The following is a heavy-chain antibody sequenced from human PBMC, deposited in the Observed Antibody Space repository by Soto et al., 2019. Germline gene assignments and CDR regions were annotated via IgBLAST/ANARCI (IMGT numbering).Heavy chain of an antibody. D-gene: IGHD4-17*01. CDR3: ARDAHYGDYGYYFDY. J-gene: IGHJ4*02. CDR1: GFTFSSYS. V-gene: IGHV3-21*01. Sequence: EVQLVESGGGLVKPGGSLRLSCAASGFTFSSYSMNWVRQAPGKGLEWVSSISSSSSYIYYADSVKGRFTISRDNAKNSLYLQMNSLRAEDTAVYYCARDAHYGDYGYYFDYWGQGTLVTVSS. CDR2: ISSSSSYI.